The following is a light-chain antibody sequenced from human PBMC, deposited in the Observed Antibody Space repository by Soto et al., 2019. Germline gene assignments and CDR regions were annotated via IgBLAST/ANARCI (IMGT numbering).Light chain of an antibody. CDR2: AAS. CDR3: QQYNNWS. V-gene: IGKV3-15*01. Sequence: VMTQSPATLSVSPGERATLSCRASQSVGSNLAWYQQKPGQAPRLLIYAASTRATGVPARFSGSGSGTEFTLTISSLQSEHFAVYYCQQYNNWSFGQGTRLEIK. J-gene: IGKJ5*01. CDR1: QSVGSN.